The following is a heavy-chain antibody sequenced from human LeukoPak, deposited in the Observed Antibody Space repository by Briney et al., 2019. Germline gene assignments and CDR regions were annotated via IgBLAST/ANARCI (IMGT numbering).Heavy chain of an antibody. CDR1: GYTFTTYD. V-gene: IGHV1-46*01. CDR3: AAAVGSVSVDY. CDR2: IKPSGGST. Sequence: ASVKVSCKASGYTFTTYDINWVRQAPGQGLEWMGIIKPSGGSTNYAQKFQSRLTMTRDTSTSTVYMELSSLRSEDTAVYYCAAAVGSVSVDYWGQGTLVTVSS. J-gene: IGHJ4*02. D-gene: IGHD6-25*01.